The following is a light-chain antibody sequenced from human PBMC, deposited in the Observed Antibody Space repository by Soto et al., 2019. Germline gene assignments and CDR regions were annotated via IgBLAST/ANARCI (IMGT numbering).Light chain of an antibody. J-gene: IGLJ1*01. CDR2: DVN. V-gene: IGLV2-11*01. CDR3: CSYAGSYTLV. CDR1: SSDVGGYNY. Sequence: QSALTQPRSVSGSPGQSVTISCTGTSSDVGGYNYVSWYQQHPGKAPKLMIYDVNKRPSVVPDRFSGSKSGNTASLTISGLQAEDEADYYCCSYAGSYTLVFGSGTKLTVL.